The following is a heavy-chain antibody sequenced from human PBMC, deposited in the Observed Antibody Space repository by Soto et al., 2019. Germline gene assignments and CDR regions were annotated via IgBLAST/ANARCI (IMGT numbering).Heavy chain of an antibody. CDR3: ARDLSGGGPRCSCIVVVWGLFDY. D-gene: IGHD3-22*01. Sequence: SETLSLTCAVSGYSISSGYYWGWIRQPPGKGLEWIGSIYHSGSTYYNPSLKSRVTISVDTSKNQFSLKLSSVTAADTAVYYCARDLSGGGPRCSCIVVVWGLFDYCARDSWAPAPQ. V-gene: IGHV4-38-2*02. CDR1: GYSISSGYY. J-gene: IGHJ4*02. CDR2: IYHSGST.